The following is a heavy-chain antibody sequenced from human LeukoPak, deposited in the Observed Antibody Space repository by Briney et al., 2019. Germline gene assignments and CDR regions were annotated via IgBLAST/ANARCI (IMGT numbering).Heavy chain of an antibody. CDR1: GFTFSSYA. D-gene: IGHD3-22*01. V-gene: IGHV3-64*01. J-gene: IGHJ4*02. CDR2: ISSNGGST. CDR3: ARGAKRTYYYDSSGYYGFY. Sequence: GGSLRLSCAASGFTFSSYAMHWVRQAPGKGLEYVSAISSNGGSTYYANSVKGRFTISRDNSKNTLYLQMNSLRAEDTAVYYCARGAKRTYYYDSSGYYGFYWGQGTLVTVSS.